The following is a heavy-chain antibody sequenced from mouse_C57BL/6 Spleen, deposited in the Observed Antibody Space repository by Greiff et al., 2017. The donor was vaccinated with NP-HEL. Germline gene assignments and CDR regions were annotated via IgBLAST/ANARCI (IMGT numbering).Heavy chain of an antibody. Sequence: EVQRVESGGDLVKPGGSLKISCAASGFTFSSYGMSWVRQTPDKRLEWIATISSSGSYTYYTDSVKGRFTISRDNAKNTMYLQMSSLKSEDTAMYDCASRISTIGANYWYFDVWGTGTTVTVSS. J-gene: IGHJ1*03. D-gene: IGHD1-1*01. CDR3: ASRISTIGANYWYFDV. CDR2: ISSSGSYT. V-gene: IGHV5-6*01. CDR1: GFTFSSYG.